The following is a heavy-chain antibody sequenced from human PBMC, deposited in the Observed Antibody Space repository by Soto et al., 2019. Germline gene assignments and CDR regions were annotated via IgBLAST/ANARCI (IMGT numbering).Heavy chain of an antibody. J-gene: IGHJ6*02. CDR3: ASPWGCSSTSCYRGGYYYYGMDV. CDR1: GGSFSGYY. D-gene: IGHD2-2*01. Sequence: PSETLSLTCAVYGGSFSGYYWSWIRQPPGKGLEWIGEINHSGSTNYNPSLKSQVTISVDTSKNQFSLKLSSVTAADTAVYYCASPWGCSSTSCYRGGYYYYGMDVWGQGTTVTVSS. V-gene: IGHV4-34*01. CDR2: INHSGST.